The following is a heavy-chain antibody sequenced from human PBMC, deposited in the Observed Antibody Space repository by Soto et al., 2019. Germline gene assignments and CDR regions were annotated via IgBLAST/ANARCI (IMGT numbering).Heavy chain of an antibody. V-gene: IGHV3-7*01. Sequence: PGGSLRLSCAASGFTLSSYWMSWVRQAPGKGLEWVANIKQDGSEKHYVDSVKGRFTISRDNAKNSLYLQMNSLRAEDTAVYYCARHSPVYAGAIDIRGRGTMVTVSS. CDR1: GFTLSSYW. CDR3: ARHSPVYAGAIDI. J-gene: IGHJ3*02. D-gene: IGHD4-17*01. CDR2: IKQDGSEK.